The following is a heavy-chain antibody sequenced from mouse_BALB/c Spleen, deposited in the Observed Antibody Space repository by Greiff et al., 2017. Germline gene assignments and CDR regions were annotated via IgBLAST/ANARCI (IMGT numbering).Heavy chain of an antibody. CDR3: ARDGYPYYFDD. D-gene: IGHD2-3*01. CDR2: INSNGGST. V-gene: IGHV5-6-2*01. Sequence: EVQVVESGGGLVKLGGSLKLSCAASGFTFSSYYMSWVRQTPEKRLELVAAINSNGGSTYYPDTVKGRFTISRDNAKNTLYLQMSSLKSEDTAMYYCARDGYPYYFDDWGQGTTLTVSS. J-gene: IGHJ2*01. CDR1: GFTFSSYY.